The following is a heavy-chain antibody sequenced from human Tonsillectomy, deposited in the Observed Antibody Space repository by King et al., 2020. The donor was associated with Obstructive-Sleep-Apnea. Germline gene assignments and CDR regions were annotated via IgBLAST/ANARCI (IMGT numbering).Heavy chain of an antibody. V-gene: IGHV4-59*08. D-gene: IGHD3-22*01. Sequence: QLHESGPGLVKPSETLSLTCTVSGVSISSYYWSCIRQPPGKGLEWIGYIYYSGSTNYNPSLKSRVTISVDTSKNQFSLKLSSVTAADTAVYYCARLYYDTSGYWYFDLWGRGTLVTVSS. CDR2: IYYSGST. CDR1: GVSISSYY. J-gene: IGHJ2*01. CDR3: ARLYYDTSGYWYFDL.